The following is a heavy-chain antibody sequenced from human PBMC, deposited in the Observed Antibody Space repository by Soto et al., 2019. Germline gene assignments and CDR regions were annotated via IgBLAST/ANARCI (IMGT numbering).Heavy chain of an antibody. V-gene: IGHV1-46*01. D-gene: IGHD2-15*01. CDR3: ARPGYCSGGSCDDNWFDP. CDR2: INPSGGNT. Sequence: QVQLVQSGAEVKKPGASVKVSCKAAGYSFTTYHMHWVRQAPGQGLEWMGIINPSGGNTRYAQRFQVRVSMTRDTSTSTVYMELSSRRSEDTAVYYCARPGYCSGGSCDDNWFDPWGKGTLVTVSS. CDR1: GYSFTTYH. J-gene: IGHJ5*02.